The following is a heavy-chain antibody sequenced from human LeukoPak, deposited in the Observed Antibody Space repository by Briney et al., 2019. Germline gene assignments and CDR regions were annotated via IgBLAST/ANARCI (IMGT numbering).Heavy chain of an antibody. V-gene: IGHV4-61*02. CDR2: IYTSGST. CDR3: ARVAGGLYDWFDP. CDR1: GGSISSGSYY. Sequence: PSQTLSLTCTVSGGSISSGSYYWSWIRQPAGTGLEWIGRIYTSGSTNYNPSLKSRVTISVDTSKNQFSLKLSSVTAADTAVYYCARVAGGLYDWFDPWGQGTLVTVSS. D-gene: IGHD3-16*01. J-gene: IGHJ5*02.